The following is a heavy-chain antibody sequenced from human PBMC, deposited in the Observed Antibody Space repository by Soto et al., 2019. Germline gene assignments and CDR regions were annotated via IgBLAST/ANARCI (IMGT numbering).Heavy chain of an antibody. J-gene: IGHJ4*02. V-gene: IGHV3-30*19. Sequence: QVQLVESGGGVVQPGTSLRLSCVGSGFTFRRFVIHWVRQAPGRGLEWVALTSYDGTNKYFGDSVKGRFTISRDNSRNTVDLQMDSLRLEDTALYYCARWGTTGGLDVWGQGTLVSVSS. D-gene: IGHD3-16*01. CDR2: TSYDGTNK. CDR1: GFTFRRFV. CDR3: ARWGTTGGLDV.